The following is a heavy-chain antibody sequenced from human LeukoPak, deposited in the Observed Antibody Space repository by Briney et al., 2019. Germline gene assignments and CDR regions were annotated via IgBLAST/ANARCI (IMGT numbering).Heavy chain of an antibody. CDR1: GGSISSSSYY. V-gene: IGHV4-39*07. CDR3: ARGGDYWPQWWFDP. D-gene: IGHD1-26*01. J-gene: IGHJ5*02. Sequence: SETLSLTCTVSGGSISSSSYYWGWIRQPPGKGLEWIGSIYYSGSTYYNPSLKSRVTISVDTSKNQFSLKLSSVTAADTAVYYCARGGDYWPQWWFDPWGRGTLVSVSS. CDR2: IYYSGST.